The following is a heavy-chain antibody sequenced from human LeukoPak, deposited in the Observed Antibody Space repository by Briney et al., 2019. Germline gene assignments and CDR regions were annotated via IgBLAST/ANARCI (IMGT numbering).Heavy chain of an antibody. Sequence: PSETLPLTCTVSGDSVSIYYWSWIRQPPGKGLEWIGYISYSGSTDYNPSLKSRVTISVDTSKNQFSLKLSSVTAADTAVYYCARGLGLTVVTEYYFDYWGQGTLVTVSS. V-gene: IGHV4-59*08. CDR2: ISYSGST. CDR3: ARGLGLTVVTEYYFDY. J-gene: IGHJ4*02. D-gene: IGHD2-21*02. CDR1: GDSVSIYY.